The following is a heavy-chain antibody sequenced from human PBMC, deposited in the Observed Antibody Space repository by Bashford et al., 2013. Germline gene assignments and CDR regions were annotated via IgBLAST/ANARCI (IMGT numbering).Heavy chain of an antibody. J-gene: IGHJ4*02. CDR2: ISSSSSYI. V-gene: IGHV3-21*01. D-gene: IGHD6-19*01. Sequence: VRQAPGKGLEWVSSISSSSSYIYYADSVKGRFTISRDNAKNSLYLQMNSLRAEDTAVYYCAREGEYNSGWTFYFDHWGQGIPGHRLL. CDR3: AREGEYNSGWTFYFDH.